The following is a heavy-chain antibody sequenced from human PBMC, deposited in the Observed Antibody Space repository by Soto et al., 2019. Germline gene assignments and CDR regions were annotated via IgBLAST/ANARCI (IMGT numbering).Heavy chain of an antibody. Sequence: GGSLRLSCAASGFTFSSYSMNWVRQAPGKGLEWVSYISSSSSTIYYADSVKGRFTISRDNAKNSLYLQMNSLRAEDTAVYYCARDRKDGYNYFDYWGQGTLVTVSS. J-gene: IGHJ4*02. D-gene: IGHD5-12*01. CDR2: ISSSSSTI. CDR3: ARDRKDGYNYFDY. CDR1: GFTFSSYS. V-gene: IGHV3-48*01.